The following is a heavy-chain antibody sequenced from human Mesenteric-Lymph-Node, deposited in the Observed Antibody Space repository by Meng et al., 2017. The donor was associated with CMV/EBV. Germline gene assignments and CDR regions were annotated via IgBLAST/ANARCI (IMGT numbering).Heavy chain of an antibody. J-gene: IGHJ4*02. D-gene: IGHD3-10*01. Sequence: GGSLRLSCAVSGFSFSGSAMHWVRQAPGKGLEWVGRIRSQANTYATVYAASVTGRFTISRDNSKNTLYLQMNSLRADDTAVYYCARDHGGGGYWGQGTLVTVSS. V-gene: IGHV3-73*01. CDR1: GFSFSGSA. CDR2: IRSQANTYAT. CDR3: ARDHGGGGY.